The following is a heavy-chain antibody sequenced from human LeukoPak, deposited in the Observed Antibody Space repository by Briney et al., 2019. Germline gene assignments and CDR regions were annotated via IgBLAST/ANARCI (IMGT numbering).Heavy chain of an antibody. V-gene: IGHV3-7*01. Sequence: PGGSLRLSCAASGFTFSSYWISWVRQAPGEGLEWVANIKQDGSEKYYVDSVKGRFTISRDNAKNSLYLQMNSLRAEDTAVYYCARVDLTIFGVVIPYYYYYMDVWGKGTTVTVSS. J-gene: IGHJ6*03. D-gene: IGHD3-3*01. CDR2: IKQDGSEK. CDR3: ARVDLTIFGVVIPYYYYYMDV. CDR1: GFTFSSYW.